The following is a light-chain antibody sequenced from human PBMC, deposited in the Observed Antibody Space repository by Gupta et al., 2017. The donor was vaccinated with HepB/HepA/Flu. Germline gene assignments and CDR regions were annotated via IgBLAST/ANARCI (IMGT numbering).Light chain of an antibody. CDR2: GAS. Sequence: EIVMTQSPATLSVSPGERATLSCRASQIINNNFLAWYQQKAGQAPRLLIYGASTRATDIPARFSGSGSGTEFTLTISSLQSEDFAVYYCQQYTNWPLTFGGGTTVEIK. CDR1: QIINNN. J-gene: IGKJ4*01. V-gene: IGKV3-15*01. CDR3: QQYTNWPLT.